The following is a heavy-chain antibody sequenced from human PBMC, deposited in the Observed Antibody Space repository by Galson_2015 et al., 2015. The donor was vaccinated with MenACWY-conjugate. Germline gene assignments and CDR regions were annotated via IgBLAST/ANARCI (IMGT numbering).Heavy chain of an antibody. D-gene: IGHD1-26*01. J-gene: IGHJ4*02. CDR1: GFIFNTHW. Sequence: SLRLSCAASGFIFNTHWMNWVRQAPGKGLVWISRINPGGSRTTYADSVKDRFTISRDNAKNTLYLQMNSLRPEDTAVFYCAKTRGASFYFDSWGQGTLVTVSS. V-gene: IGHV3-74*01. CDR3: AKTRGASFYFDS. CDR2: INPGGSRT.